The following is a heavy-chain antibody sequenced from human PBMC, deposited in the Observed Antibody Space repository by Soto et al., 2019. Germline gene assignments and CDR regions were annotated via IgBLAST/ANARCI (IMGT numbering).Heavy chain of an antibody. CDR1: GFPFVDYA. J-gene: IGHJ6*02. V-gene: IGHV3-49*05. Sequence: EVQLVESGGGLVKPGQSLRPSGTASGFPFVDYAMSWFRRAPGKGLEWVVVVRSRAYGGTTDYAASVRGSFTISRDDSKSIAYLQMNTLRTEDTAVYYCARYTYTSRYSYFGMDVWGHGTTVTVSS. D-gene: IGHD6-13*01. CDR3: ARYTYTSRYSYFGMDV. CDR2: VRSRAYGGTT.